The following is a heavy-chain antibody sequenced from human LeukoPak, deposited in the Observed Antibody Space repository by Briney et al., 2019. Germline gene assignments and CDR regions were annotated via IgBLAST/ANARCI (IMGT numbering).Heavy chain of an antibody. CDR3: ASSRIMLSGSYPGLFDY. Sequence: PGGSLRLSFAGSGFTVSSNYMSWVRQAPGKGLDWVSVIYSGGITKYADSVKGRLTISRDNSKNTLYLQMNSLRAEDTAVYYCASSRIMLSGSYPGLFDYWGQGTLVTVSS. CDR2: IYSGGIT. V-gene: IGHV3-53*01. CDR1: GFTVSSNY. D-gene: IGHD3-22*01. J-gene: IGHJ4*02.